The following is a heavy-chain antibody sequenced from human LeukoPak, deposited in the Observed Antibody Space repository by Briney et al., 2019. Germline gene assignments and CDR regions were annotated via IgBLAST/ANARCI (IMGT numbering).Heavy chain of an antibody. Sequence: ASVKVSCKVSGYTLSKLSIHWVRQAPGKGLEWMGSFDPEDGETIYAQKFQGRVTMTEDTSPDAAYMELSSLRSEDTAAYYCATVVLDYFGSGSYSFDYWGQGTLVTVSS. CDR1: GYTLSKLS. CDR2: FDPEDGET. J-gene: IGHJ4*02. D-gene: IGHD3-10*01. CDR3: ATVVLDYFGSGSYSFDY. V-gene: IGHV1-24*01.